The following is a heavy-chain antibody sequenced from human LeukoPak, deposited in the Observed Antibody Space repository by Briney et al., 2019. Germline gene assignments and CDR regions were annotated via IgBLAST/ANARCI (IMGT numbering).Heavy chain of an antibody. J-gene: IGHJ4*02. CDR3: AREDTSGLYYIDF. D-gene: IGHD5-18*01. CDR1: GVSFTSYR. Sequence: GGTLRLSCAASGVSFTSYRMNWVRQAPGKGLEWISYISSSGRTIYYADSVGGRFTISRDNAKKSLYLQMNNLRAEDTAVYYCAREDTSGLYYIDFWGQGTLVTVSS. V-gene: IGHV3-48*01. CDR2: ISSSGRTI.